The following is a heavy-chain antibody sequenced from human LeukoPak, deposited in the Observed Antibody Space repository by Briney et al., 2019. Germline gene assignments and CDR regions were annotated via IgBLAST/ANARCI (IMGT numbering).Heavy chain of an antibody. J-gene: IGHJ6*03. CDR2: MNPNSGNT. Sequence: ASVKVSCKASGYTFTSYDINWVRQATGQGLEWMGWMNPNSGNTGYAQKFQGRVTITRNTSISTAYMELSSLRSEDTAVYYCARGKKQRFARNYYYYYMDVWGKGTTVTVSS. D-gene: IGHD3-10*01. CDR1: GYTFTSYD. CDR3: ARGKKQRFARNYYYYYMDV. V-gene: IGHV1-8*03.